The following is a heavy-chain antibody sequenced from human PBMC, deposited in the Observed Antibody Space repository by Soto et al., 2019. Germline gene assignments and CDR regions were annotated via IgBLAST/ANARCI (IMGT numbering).Heavy chain of an antibody. Sequence: EVQLLASGGGLVQPGGSLRLSCEGSGFTFINYAMNWVRQAPGKGLEWVSAVSGGGYATFYADSVNGRFTTCKDNSKTTVTLHIYSLGVDNTAVDYCVRKCLGSTTLAIYWYFDLWGRGTLVTVSS. J-gene: IGHJ2*01. CDR3: VRKCLGSTTLAIYWYFDL. V-gene: IGHV3-23*01. D-gene: IGHD1-1*01. CDR1: GFTFINYA. CDR2: VSGGGYAT.